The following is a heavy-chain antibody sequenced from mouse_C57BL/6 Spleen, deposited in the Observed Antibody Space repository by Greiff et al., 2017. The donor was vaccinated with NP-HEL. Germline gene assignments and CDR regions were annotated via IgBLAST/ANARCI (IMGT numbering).Heavy chain of an antibody. V-gene: IGHV1-80*01. J-gene: IGHJ2*01. D-gene: IGHD2-4*01. Sequence: QVQLQQSGAELVKPGASVKISCKASGYAFSSYWMNWVKQRPGKGLEWIGQIYPGDGDTNYNGKFKGKATLTADKSSSTAYMQLSSLTSEDSAVYFCARPYDYDDYYFDYWGQGTTLTVSS. CDR1: GYAFSSYW. CDR3: ARPYDYDDYYFDY. CDR2: IYPGDGDT.